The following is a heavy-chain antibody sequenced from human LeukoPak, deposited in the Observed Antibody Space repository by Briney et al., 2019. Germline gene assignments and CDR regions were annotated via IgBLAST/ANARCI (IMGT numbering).Heavy chain of an antibody. CDR2: INQYGTEK. CDR1: GFTFSSYW. D-gene: IGHD3-10*01. Sequence: TGGSLRLSCAASGFTFSSYWMSWVRQAPGKGLEWVAKINQYGTEKYYVDSVKGRFTISRDNAKNSLYLQMNSLRAEDTAVYYCARARVPGELNYWGQGTLVTVSS. J-gene: IGHJ4*02. CDR3: ARARVPGELNY. V-gene: IGHV3-7*02.